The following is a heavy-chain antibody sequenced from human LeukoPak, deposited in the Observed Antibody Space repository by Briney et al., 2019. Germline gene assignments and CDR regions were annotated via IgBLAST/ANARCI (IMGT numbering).Heavy chain of an antibody. CDR3: ASRSTDFYDILTGLPTGY. CDR2: INPNSGGT. V-gene: IGHV1-2*02. CDR1: GYTFTGYY. J-gene: IGHJ4*02. D-gene: IGHD3-9*01. Sequence: ASVKVSCKAPGYTFTGYYMHWVRQAPGQGLEWMGWINPNSGGTNYAQKFQGRVTMTRDTSISTAYMELSRLRSDDTAVYYCASRSTDFYDILTGLPTGYWGQGTLVTVSS.